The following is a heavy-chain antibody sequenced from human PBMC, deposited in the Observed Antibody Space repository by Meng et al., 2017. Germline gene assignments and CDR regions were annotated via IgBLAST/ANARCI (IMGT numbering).Heavy chain of an antibody. CDR1: GGSISSGSYY. D-gene: IGHD3-9*01. V-gene: IGHV4-61*02. CDR3: ASGSRYYDILTGYLVGAFDI. J-gene: IGHJ3*02. CDR2: IYTSGST. Sequence: SETLSLTCTVSGGSISSGSYYWSWIRQPAGKGLEWIGRIYTSGSTNYNPSLKSRVTISVDTSKNQFSLKLSSVTAADTAVYYCASGSRYYDILTGYLVGAFDIWGQGTRVT.